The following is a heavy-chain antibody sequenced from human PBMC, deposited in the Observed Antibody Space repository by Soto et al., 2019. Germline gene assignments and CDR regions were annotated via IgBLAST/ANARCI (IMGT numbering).Heavy chain of an antibody. Sequence: QVQLVQSGAEVKKPGSSVKVSCKASGGTFSSYAISWVRQAPGQGLEWMGGIIPIFGTARYAQKFQGRVRITADHSTSTAYMELSSLRSDDTAVYYCATFGGEAARPPGPYYDDGMAGWGQGPAVHVSS. CDR3: ATFGGEAARPPGPYYDDGMAG. D-gene: IGHD6-13*01. V-gene: IGHV1-69*01. CDR1: GGTFSSYA. J-gene: IGHJ6*01. CDR2: IIPIFGTA.